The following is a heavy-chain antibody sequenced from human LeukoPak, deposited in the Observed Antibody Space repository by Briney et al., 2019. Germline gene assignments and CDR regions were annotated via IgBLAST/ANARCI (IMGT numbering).Heavy chain of an antibody. J-gene: IGHJ4*02. CDR2: ISAYNGNT. D-gene: IGHD6-19*01. V-gene: IGHV1-18*01. Sequence: ASVKVSCKASGYTFTSYGISWVRQAPGQGLEWMGWISAYNGNTNYAQKLQGRVTMTTDTSTSTAYMELRSLRSDDTAVYYCAKGVQWLVRGYFDYWGQGTLVTVSS. CDR3: AKGVQWLVRGYFDY. CDR1: GYTFTSYG.